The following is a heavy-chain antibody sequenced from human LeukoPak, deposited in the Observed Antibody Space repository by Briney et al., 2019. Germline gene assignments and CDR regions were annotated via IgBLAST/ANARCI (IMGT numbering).Heavy chain of an antibody. Sequence: PSETLSLTCAVYGGSFSGYYWSWIRQPPGKGLEWIGEINHSGSTNYNLSLKSRVTLSVYTSKNQFSLRLSSVTDADPAVYYCARARVNYYGAGSYRWFDPWGQGTLVTVSS. CDR1: GGSFSGYY. D-gene: IGHD3-10*01. V-gene: IGHV4-34*01. J-gene: IGHJ5*02. CDR2: INHSGST. CDR3: ARARVNYYGAGSYRWFDP.